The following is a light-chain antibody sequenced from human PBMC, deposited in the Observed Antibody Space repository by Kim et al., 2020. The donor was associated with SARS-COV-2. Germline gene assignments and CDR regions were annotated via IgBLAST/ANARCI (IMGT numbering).Light chain of an antibody. CDR2: GAS. CDR1: QGIRND. V-gene: IGKV1-6*01. CDR3: LQDYYYPRT. J-gene: IGKJ1*01. Sequence: AAVGDRVTMTCRASQGIRNDLGWYQQKPGKAPKLLIYGASSLQSGVPSRFSGSGSGTDFTLTISSLQPEDFATYYCLQDYYYPRTFGQGTKVDIK.